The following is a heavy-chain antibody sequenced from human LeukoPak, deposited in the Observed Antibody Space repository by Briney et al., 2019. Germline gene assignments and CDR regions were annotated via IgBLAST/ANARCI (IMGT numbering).Heavy chain of an antibody. Sequence: ASVNVSCKASGYTFTSYDINWVRQATGQGLEWMGWMNPNSGNTGYAQKFQGRVTMTRNTSISTAYMELSSLRSEDTAVYYCAIYYYYYYGMDVWGQGTTVTVSS. CDR2: MNPNSGNT. V-gene: IGHV1-8*01. CDR1: GYTFTSYD. CDR3: AIYYYYYYGMDV. J-gene: IGHJ6*02.